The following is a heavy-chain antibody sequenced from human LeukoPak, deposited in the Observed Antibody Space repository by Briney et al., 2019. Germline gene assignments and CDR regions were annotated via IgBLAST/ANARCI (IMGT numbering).Heavy chain of an antibody. CDR2: ISYDGSNK. D-gene: IGHD1-26*01. CDR1: GFTFSTYG. CDR3: AAYPGEVGATTPYGMDV. V-gene: IGHV3-30*03. J-gene: IGHJ6*02. Sequence: PGGSLRLSCAASGFTFSTYGMHWVRQAPGKGLEWVAVISYDGSNKYYADSVKGRFTISRDNSKNTLYLQMNSLRAEDTAVYYCAAYPGEVGATTPYGMDVWGQGTTVTVSS.